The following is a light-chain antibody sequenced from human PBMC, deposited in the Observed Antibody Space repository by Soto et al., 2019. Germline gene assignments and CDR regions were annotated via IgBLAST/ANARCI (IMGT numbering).Light chain of an antibody. J-gene: IGKJ2*01. V-gene: IGKV3-11*01. CDR3: QQRSNWPL. CDR1: QSVSSN. CDR2: DAS. Sequence: EIVLTQSPATLSLSPGERATLSCRASQSVSSNLAWYPQKPGQAPRLLIYDASNRATGIPARFSGSGSGTDFTLTICNLEPEDFAVYDCQQRSNWPLFGQGTKLEIK.